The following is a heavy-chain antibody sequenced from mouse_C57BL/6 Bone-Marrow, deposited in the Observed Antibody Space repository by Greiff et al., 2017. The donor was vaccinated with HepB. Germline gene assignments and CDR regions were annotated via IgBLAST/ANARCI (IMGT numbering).Heavy chain of an antibody. V-gene: IGHV5-17*01. J-gene: IGHJ1*03. Sequence: EVKLVESGGGLVKPGGSLKLSCAASGFTFSDYGMHWVRQAPEKGLEWVAYISSGSSTIYYADTVKGRFTISRDNAKNTLFLQMTSLRSEDTAMYYCASPTTVRYFDVWGTGTTVTVSS. CDR1: GFTFSDYG. CDR3: ASPTTVRYFDV. D-gene: IGHD1-1*01. CDR2: ISSGSSTI.